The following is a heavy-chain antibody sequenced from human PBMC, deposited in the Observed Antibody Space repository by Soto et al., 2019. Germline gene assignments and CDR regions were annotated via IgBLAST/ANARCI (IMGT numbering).Heavy chain of an antibody. J-gene: IGHJ6*02. CDR3: ARVLRYFDWLLTPPTYYGMDV. Sequence: SETLSLTCTVSGGSISSYYWSWIRQPPGKGLEWIGYIYYSGSTNYNPSLKSRVTISVDTSKNQFSLKLSSVTAADTAVYYCARVLRYFDWLLTPPTYYGMDVWGQGTRVTVSS. V-gene: IGHV4-59*01. CDR2: IYYSGST. D-gene: IGHD3-9*01. CDR1: GGSISSYY.